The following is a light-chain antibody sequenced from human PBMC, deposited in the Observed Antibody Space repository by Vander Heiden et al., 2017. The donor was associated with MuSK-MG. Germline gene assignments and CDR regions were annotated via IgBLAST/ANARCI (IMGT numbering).Light chain of an antibody. J-gene: IGKJ4*01. V-gene: IGKV3-20*01. CDR1: QSGSSSY. Sequence: EIVLTQSPGTLSLSPGERATLSCRASQSGSSSYLAWYQQKPSQAPRLLIYGASSRATGIPARFSGSGFGTDFSLTIIRRELEDFAVYYCQQNGSSPPLTFGGGTKVEIK. CDR3: QQNGSSPPLT. CDR2: GAS.